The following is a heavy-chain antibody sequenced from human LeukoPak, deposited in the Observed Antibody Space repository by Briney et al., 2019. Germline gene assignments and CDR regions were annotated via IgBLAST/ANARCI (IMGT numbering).Heavy chain of an antibody. D-gene: IGHD5-12*01. Sequence: ASVKVSCKASGYTFTGYYMHWVRQAPGQGLEWMGWINPNSGGTNYAQKFQGRVTMTRDTSIRTAYMELSRLRSDDTAVYYCARGATIRGAHYFDYWGQGTLVTVSS. CDR1: GYTFTGYY. V-gene: IGHV1-2*02. CDR2: INPNSGGT. J-gene: IGHJ4*02. CDR3: ARGATIRGAHYFDY.